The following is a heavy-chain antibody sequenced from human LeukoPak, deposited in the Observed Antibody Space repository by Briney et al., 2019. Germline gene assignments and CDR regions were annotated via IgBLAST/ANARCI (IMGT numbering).Heavy chain of an antibody. CDR1: GGSISSYY. J-gene: IGHJ6*02. Sequence: SETLSLTCTVSGGSISSYYWSWIRQPPGKGLEWIGYIYYSGSTNYNPSLKSRVTISVDTSKNQFSLKLRSVTAADTAVYFCARRRARGSGNYRFYFYAMDVWGQGTTVTVSS. CDR3: ARRRARGSGNYRFYFYAMDV. CDR2: IYYSGST. V-gene: IGHV4-59*08. D-gene: IGHD1-26*01.